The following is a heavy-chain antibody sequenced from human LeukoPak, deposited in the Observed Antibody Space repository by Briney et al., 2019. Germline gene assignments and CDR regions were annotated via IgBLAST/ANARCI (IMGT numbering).Heavy chain of an antibody. D-gene: IGHD6-19*01. V-gene: IGHV3-64*01. Sequence: GGSLRLSCAASGFTFSSYAMHWVRQAPGKGLEYVSAISSNGGSTYYANSVKGRFTISRDNSKNTLYLQMGSLRAEDMAVYYCARDEQWLVPFDYWGQGTLVTVSS. J-gene: IGHJ4*02. CDR1: GFTFSSYA. CDR3: ARDEQWLVPFDY. CDR2: ISSNGGST.